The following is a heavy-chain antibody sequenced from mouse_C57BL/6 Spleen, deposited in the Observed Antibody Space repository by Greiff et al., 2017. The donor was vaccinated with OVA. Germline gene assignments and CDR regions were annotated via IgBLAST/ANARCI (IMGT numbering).Heavy chain of an antibody. CDR1: GFNIKDYY. Sequence: EVMLVESGAELVRPGASVKLSCTASGFNIKDYYMHWVKQRPEQGLEWIGRIDPEDGDTEYAPKFQGKATMTADTSSNTAYLQLSSLTSEDTAVYYCTSAYYSKPSFAYWGQGTLVTVSA. D-gene: IGHD2-5*01. J-gene: IGHJ3*01. V-gene: IGHV14-1*01. CDR3: TSAYYSKPSFAY. CDR2: IDPEDGDT.